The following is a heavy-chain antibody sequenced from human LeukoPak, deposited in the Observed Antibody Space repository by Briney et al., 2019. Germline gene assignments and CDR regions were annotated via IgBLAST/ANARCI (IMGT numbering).Heavy chain of an antibody. D-gene: IGHD6-19*01. Sequence: GGSLRLSCAASGFTFSSYSMNWVRQAPGKGLEWVSYISSSSSTIYYADSVKGRFTISRDNAKNSLYLQMNSLRAEDTAVYYCARAPGYSSGWKWGQGTLVTVSS. CDR2: ISSSSSTI. CDR3: ARAPGYSSGWK. V-gene: IGHV3-48*04. J-gene: IGHJ4*02. CDR1: GFTFSSYS.